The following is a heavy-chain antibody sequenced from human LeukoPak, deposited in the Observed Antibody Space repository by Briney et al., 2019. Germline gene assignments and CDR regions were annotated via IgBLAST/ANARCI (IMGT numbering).Heavy chain of an antibody. J-gene: IGHJ6*03. D-gene: IGHD3-10*01. Sequence: ASVKVSCKASGYTFTSCDINWVRQATGQGLEWMGWMNPNSGNTGYAQKFQGRVTMTRNTSISTAYMELSSLRSEDTAVYYCATAGSKTRKGAGYYYYYYMDVWGKGTTVTVSS. V-gene: IGHV1-8*01. CDR1: GYTFTSCD. CDR3: ATAGSKTRKGAGYYYYYYMDV. CDR2: MNPNSGNT.